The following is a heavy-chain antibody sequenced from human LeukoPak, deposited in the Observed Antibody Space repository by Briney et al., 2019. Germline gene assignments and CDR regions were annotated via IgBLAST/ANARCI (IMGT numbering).Heavy chain of an antibody. Sequence: SETLSLTCTVSAGSISSYYWNWIRQPPGKGLEWIGYIFYSGSTNYNPSLKSRVTISVDTSKNQFSLKLISVTAADTAVYYCARGRPIDYWGQGTLVTVSS. CDR3: ARGRPIDY. CDR2: IFYSGST. J-gene: IGHJ4*02. V-gene: IGHV4-59*01. CDR1: AGSISSYY.